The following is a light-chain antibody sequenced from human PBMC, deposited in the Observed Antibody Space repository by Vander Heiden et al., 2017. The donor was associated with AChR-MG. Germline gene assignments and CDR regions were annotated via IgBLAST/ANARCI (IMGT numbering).Light chain of an antibody. CDR3: QQRSKWPRTI. CDR1: QSIGSS. Sequence: EIVLTQSPATLSLSPGERATLSCRASQSIGSSLAWYQQKPGQSPRLLIYDASNRATGIPARFSGSGSGTDFTLTISSLEPEDCAVYYCQQRSKWPRTIFGGGTKVDIK. V-gene: IGKV3-11*01. J-gene: IGKJ4*01. CDR2: DAS.